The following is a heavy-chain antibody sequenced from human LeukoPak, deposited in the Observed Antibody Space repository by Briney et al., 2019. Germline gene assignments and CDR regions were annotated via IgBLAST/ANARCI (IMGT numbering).Heavy chain of an antibody. CDR3: ARSSIAARGGDY. CDR2: ISAYNGNT. V-gene: IGHV1-18*01. J-gene: IGHJ4*02. D-gene: IGHD6-6*01. Sequence: ASVKVSCKASGYTFTSYGISWVRQTPGQGPEWMGWISAYNGNTNYAQKLQGRVTMTTDTSTSTAYMELRSLRSDDTAVYYCARSSIAARGGDYWGQGTLVTVSS. CDR1: GYTFTSYG.